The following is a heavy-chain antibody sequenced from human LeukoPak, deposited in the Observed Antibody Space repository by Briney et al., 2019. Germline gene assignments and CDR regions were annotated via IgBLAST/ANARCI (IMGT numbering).Heavy chain of an antibody. J-gene: IGHJ4*02. Sequence: GGSLRLSCTASGFTFSTFHMHWVRQAPGKGLEWVSYINYHSQPTYYADSVKGRFTISRDNAKSSLYLQLNDLRAEDTAVYYCVRGLLLRYFDYWGQGTLVTVSS. CDR2: INYHSQPT. CDR1: GFTFSTFH. V-gene: IGHV3-48*01. CDR3: VRGLLLRYFDY. D-gene: IGHD3-9*01.